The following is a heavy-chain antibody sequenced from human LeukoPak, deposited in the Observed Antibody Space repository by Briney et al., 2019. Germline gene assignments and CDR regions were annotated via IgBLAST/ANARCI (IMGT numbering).Heavy chain of an antibody. CDR2: ISSSSTI. CDR3: AREGSSSWYVGEDYYYYAMDV. Sequence: GRSLRLSCAASGFTFSSYSMNWVRQAPGKGLEWVSYISSSSTIYYADSVKGRFTISRDNAKNSLYLQMNSLRAEDTAVYYCAREGSSSWYVGEDYYYYAMDVWGQGTTVTVSS. CDR1: GFTFSSYS. J-gene: IGHJ6*02. D-gene: IGHD6-13*01. V-gene: IGHV3-48*04.